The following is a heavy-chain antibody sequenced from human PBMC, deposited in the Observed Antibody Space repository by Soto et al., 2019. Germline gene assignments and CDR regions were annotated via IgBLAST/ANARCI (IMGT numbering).Heavy chain of an antibody. CDR1: GFTFSSYE. CDR2: ISSSGSTI. CDR3: ARGGYLSYFDY. J-gene: IGHJ4*02. D-gene: IGHD5-12*01. Sequence: GGSLRLSCAASGFTFSSYEMNWVRQAPGKGLEWVSYISSSGSTIYYADSVKGRFTISRDNAKNSLYLQMNSLRAEDTAVYYCARGGYLSYFDYWGQGTLVTVYS. V-gene: IGHV3-48*03.